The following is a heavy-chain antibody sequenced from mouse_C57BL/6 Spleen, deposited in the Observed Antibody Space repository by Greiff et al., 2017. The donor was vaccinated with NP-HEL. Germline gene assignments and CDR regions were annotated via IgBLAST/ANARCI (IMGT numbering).Heavy chain of an antibody. CDR3: ASRVSYAMDY. V-gene: IGHV1-63*01. Sequence: VKLLESGAELVRPGTSVKMSCKASGYTFTNYWIGWAKQRPGHGLEWIGDIYPGGGYTNYNEKFKGKATLTADKSTSTAYSQFSSLTSEESAIYYWASRVSYAMDYWGQGASVTVSS. CDR1: GYTFTNYW. CDR2: IYPGGGYT. J-gene: IGHJ4*01.